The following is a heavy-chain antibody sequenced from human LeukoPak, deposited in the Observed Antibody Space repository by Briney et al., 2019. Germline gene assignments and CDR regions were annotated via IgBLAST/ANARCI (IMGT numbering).Heavy chain of an antibody. CDR1: GYTFTSYG. CDR3: ARGRYILLGDTNAGDFFDF. Sequence: ASVKVSCKASGYTFTSYGISWVRQAPGQGLEWMGWVNPNSGGTYYAQKFHGRVTMTRDTSISTAYMDLSSLRSDDTAVYYCARGRYILLGDTNAGDFFDFWGQGTLVTVSS. CDR2: VNPNSGGT. V-gene: IGHV1-2*02. J-gene: IGHJ4*02. D-gene: IGHD1-26*01.